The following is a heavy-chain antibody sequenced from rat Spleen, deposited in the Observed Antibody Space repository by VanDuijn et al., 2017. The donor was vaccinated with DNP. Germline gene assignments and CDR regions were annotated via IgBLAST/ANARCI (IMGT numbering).Heavy chain of an antibody. CDR3: ASKVFPYYSGSNWFTY. Sequence: EVQLVESGGGLAQPGRSLKLSCAASGFTFSNYYMAWVRQAPTKGLEWVASISNTGDHTYYSDSVKGRFSLSRDNAKSTLYLQLNSLRSEDTATYYCASKVFPYYSGSNWFTYWGQGTLVTVSS. V-gene: IGHV5-25*01. D-gene: IGHD1-1*01. CDR1: GFTFSNYY. CDR2: ISNTGDHT. J-gene: IGHJ3*01.